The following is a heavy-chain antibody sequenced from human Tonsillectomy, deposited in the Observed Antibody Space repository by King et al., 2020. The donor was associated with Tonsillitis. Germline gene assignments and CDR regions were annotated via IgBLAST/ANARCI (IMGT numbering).Heavy chain of an antibody. D-gene: IGHD3-10*01. V-gene: IGHV3-53*01. J-gene: IGHJ4*02. CDR3: ARGLGENFDY. CDR1: GFTVSSNY. Sequence: VQLVESGRGLIQPGGSLRLSCAASGFTVSSNYMSWVRQAPGKGLEWISIIYSDGSPYYADSVKGRFTVSRDNSKNTLYLQLNSLRAEDTAMYYCARGLGENFDYWGQGILVTVSS. CDR2: IYSDGSP.